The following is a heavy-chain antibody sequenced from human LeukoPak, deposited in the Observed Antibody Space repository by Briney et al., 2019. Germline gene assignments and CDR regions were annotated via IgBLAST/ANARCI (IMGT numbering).Heavy chain of an antibody. D-gene: IGHD6-13*01. J-gene: IGHJ5*02. Sequence: GGSLRLSCAASGFTFSDYYMSWIRQAPGKGLEWVSYISSSGSTIYYADSVKGRSTISRDNAKNSLYLQMNSLRAEDTAVYYCAKDGQQLVQSPIGWFDPWGQGTLVTVSS. CDR1: GFTFSDYY. V-gene: IGHV3-11*01. CDR3: AKDGQQLVQSPIGWFDP. CDR2: ISSSGSTI.